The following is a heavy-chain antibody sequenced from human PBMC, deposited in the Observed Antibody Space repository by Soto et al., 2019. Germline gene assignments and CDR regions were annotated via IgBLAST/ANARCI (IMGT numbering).Heavy chain of an antibody. J-gene: IGHJ3*02. CDR2: ISSSSSTI. Sequence: GGSLRLSCGASGFTFSSYSMNWVRQAPGKGLEWVSYISSSSSTIYYADSVKGRFTISRDNAKNSLYLQMNSLRAEDTAVYYCATLVVPAAMSNDAFDIWGQGTMVTVS. CDR1: GFTFSSYS. CDR3: ATLVVPAAMSNDAFDI. V-gene: IGHV3-48*01. D-gene: IGHD2-2*01.